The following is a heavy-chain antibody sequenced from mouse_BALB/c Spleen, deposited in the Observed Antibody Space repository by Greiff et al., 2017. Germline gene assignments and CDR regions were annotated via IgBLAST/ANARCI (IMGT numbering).Heavy chain of an antibody. CDR2: IHPNSGNT. V-gene: IGHV1S130*01. D-gene: IGHD1-2*01. Sequence: QVQLQQPGSVLVRPEASVKLSCKASGYTFTSSWMHWAKQRPGQGLEWIGEIHPNSGNTNYNEKFKGKATLTVDTSSSTAYVDLSSLTSEDSAVYYCARSTTAYWYFDVWGAGTTVTVSS. CDR1: GYTFTSSW. CDR3: ARSTTAYWYFDV. J-gene: IGHJ1*01.